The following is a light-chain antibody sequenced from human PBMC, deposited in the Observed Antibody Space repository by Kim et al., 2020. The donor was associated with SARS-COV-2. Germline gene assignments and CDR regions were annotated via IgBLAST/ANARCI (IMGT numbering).Light chain of an antibody. V-gene: IGLV2-8*01. CDR1: SSGFGGYGGYTY. CDR3: TTHANSDYI. Sequence: QSVLTQPPSASGSPGQSVTISCSGASSGFGGYGGYTYVSWYQQHPGNAPKLIIYEVTKRPSGVPNHFSGSKSGNTAFLTVSGLQAEDEADYYCTTHANSDYIFGTGTRVTVL. J-gene: IGLJ1*01. CDR2: EVT.